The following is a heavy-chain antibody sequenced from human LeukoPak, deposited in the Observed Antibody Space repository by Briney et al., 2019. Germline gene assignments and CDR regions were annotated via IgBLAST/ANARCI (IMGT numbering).Heavy chain of an antibody. D-gene: IGHD3-16*01. CDR2: IIPIFGIA. CDR3: ARDRTRMGGDYYYGMDV. J-gene: IGHJ6*02. CDR1: GGTFSSYA. V-gene: IGHV1-69*04. Sequence: GASVKVSCKASGGTFSSYAISWVRLAPGQGLEWMGRIIPIFGIANYAQKFQGRVTMTADKSTSTAYMELSSLRSEDTAVYYCARDRTRMGGDYYYGMDVWGQGTTVTVSS.